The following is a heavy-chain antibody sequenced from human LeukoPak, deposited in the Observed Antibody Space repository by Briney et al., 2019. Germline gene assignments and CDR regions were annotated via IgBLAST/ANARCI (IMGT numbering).Heavy chain of an antibody. J-gene: IGHJ4*02. V-gene: IGHV1-46*01. Sequence: GASVKVSCKASGYSFTNYYMHWVRQAPGQGLEWMGIINPSGDSTSYARKFQGRVTMTRDMSTSTVYMDLSSLRSDDTAVYYCARGSNTYMGDYWGQGTLVTVSS. CDR1: GYSFTNYY. CDR2: INPSGDST. D-gene: IGHD4-11*01. CDR3: ARGSNTYMGDY.